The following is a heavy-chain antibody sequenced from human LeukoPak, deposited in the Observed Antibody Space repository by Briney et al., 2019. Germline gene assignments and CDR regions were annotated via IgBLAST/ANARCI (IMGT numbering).Heavy chain of an antibody. D-gene: IGHD3-16*01. Sequence: GGSLRLSCAASGFTFKSSWMHWVRQPPGRGPVWVSRISSDGTNTRYADSVRGRFTVSRDNAENTLYLQMNSLRVEDSAVYYCARDWGGSGPTSHDYWGQGTLVTVSS. CDR3: ARDWGGSGPTSHDY. CDR2: ISSDGTNT. CDR1: GFTFKSSW. J-gene: IGHJ4*02. V-gene: IGHV3-74*01.